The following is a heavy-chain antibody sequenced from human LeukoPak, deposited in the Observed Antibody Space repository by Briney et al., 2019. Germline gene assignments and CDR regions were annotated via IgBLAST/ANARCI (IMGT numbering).Heavy chain of an antibody. D-gene: IGHD5-12*01. CDR2: MNPNSGST. CDR1: GYTFTSYD. CDR3: ARGRSTGYPYYFEY. J-gene: IGHJ4*02. V-gene: IGHV1-8*03. Sequence: ASVKVSCKASGYTFTSYDINWVRQATGQGLEWMGWMNPNSGSTGYAQKFQGRVTIARNTSISTAYMELSGLRSEDTAVYYCARGRSTGYPYYFEYWGQGTLVTVSS.